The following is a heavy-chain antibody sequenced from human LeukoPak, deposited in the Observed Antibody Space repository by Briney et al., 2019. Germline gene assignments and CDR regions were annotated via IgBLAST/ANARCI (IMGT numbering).Heavy chain of an antibody. V-gene: IGHV7-4-1*02. D-gene: IGHD3/OR15-3a*01. CDR2: INIKTGNP. CDR3: AGSGFWTDHPAFDI. J-gene: IGHJ3*02. Sequence: ASVKVSCKASGYTFTRYVMNWVRQAPGQGPEWMGWINIKTGNPTYAQGFTGRFVFSLDTSVSTAHLQISSLKDEDTAVYYCAGSGFWTDHPAFDIWGQGTMVTVSS. CDR1: GYTFTRYV.